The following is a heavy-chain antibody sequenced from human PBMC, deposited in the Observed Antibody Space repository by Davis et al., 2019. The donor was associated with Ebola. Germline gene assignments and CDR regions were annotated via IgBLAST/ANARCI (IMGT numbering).Heavy chain of an antibody. Sequence: GESLKISCAASGFTFSGSSMHWVRQASGKGLEWVGRIRSKANSYATAYAAPVKGRFTISRDDSKNTAYLQMNSLKTEDTAVYYCTTTTVTDDYWGQGTLVTVSS. J-gene: IGHJ4*02. V-gene: IGHV3-73*01. CDR1: GFTFSGSS. CDR2: IRSKANSYAT. CDR3: TTTTVTDDY. D-gene: IGHD4-11*01.